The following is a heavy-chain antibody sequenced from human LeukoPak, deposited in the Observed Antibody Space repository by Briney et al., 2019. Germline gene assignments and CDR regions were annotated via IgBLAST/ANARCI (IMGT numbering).Heavy chain of an antibody. CDR3: ARGLVTMVRGGAQFYTH. V-gene: IGHV4-34*01. Sequence: SETLSLTCAVYGGSFSGYYWSWIRQPPGKGLEWIGEINHSGSTNYNPSPKSRVTISVDTSKNQFSLKLSSVTAADTAVYYCARGLVTMVRGGAQFYTHWGQGTLVTVSS. CDR2: INHSGST. D-gene: IGHD3-10*01. J-gene: IGHJ4*02. CDR1: GGSFSGYY.